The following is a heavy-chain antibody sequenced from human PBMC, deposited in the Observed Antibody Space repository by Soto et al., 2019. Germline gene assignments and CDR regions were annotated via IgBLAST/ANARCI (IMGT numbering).Heavy chain of an antibody. V-gene: IGHV3-30*03. CDR2: ISNDGSIK. Sequence: RQATRKGLEWVAVISNDGSIKYYGDTVKGRFTISRDNSKNTAYMEVSSLRFEETAVYYRARAIEGPTTTWWLDSGGQLTLATVS. J-gene: IGHJ5*01. CDR3: ARAIEGPTTTWWLDS. D-gene: IGHD1-26*01.